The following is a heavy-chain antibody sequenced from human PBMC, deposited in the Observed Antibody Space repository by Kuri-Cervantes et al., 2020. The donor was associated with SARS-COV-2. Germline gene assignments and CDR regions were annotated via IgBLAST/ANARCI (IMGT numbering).Heavy chain of an antibody. CDR3: AKDLGYGGNSAGYGMDV. CDR1: GFTFTDYA. D-gene: IGHD4-23*01. CDR2: ISDTGGTT. V-gene: IGHV3-23*01. J-gene: IGHJ6*02. Sequence: GESLKISCAASGFTFTDYAMSWVRQAPGRGPEWVSCISDTGGTTTYADSVKGRFTISRDNSKNTVSLQMHSLRVEDTAVYYCAKDLGYGGNSAGYGMDVWGQGTTVTVSS.